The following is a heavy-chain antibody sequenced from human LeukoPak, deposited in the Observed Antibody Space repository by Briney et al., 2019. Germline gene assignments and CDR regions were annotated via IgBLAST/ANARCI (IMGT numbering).Heavy chain of an antibody. J-gene: IGHJ6*02. V-gene: IGHV3-30-3*01. CDR3: ARVSGPGPYYFYYGMDV. CDR1: GFTFSSYA. CDR2: ISYDGSNK. D-gene: IGHD6-19*01. Sequence: GGSLRLSCAASGFTFSSYAVHWVRQAPGKGLEGVAVISYDGSNKYYADSVKGRFTISRDNSKNTLYLQMNSLRTEDTAVYYCARVSGPGPYYFYYGMDVWGQGTTVTVSS.